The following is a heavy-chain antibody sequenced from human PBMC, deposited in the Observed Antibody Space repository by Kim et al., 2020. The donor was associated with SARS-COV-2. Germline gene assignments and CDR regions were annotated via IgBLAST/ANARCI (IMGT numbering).Heavy chain of an antibody. V-gene: IGHV4-4*07. D-gene: IGHD3-10*01. CDR2: IYTSGST. J-gene: IGHJ5*02. CDR1: GGSISSYY. CDR3: SRELKRYYYGSGSYSNWFDP. Sequence: SETLSLTCTVSGGSISSYYWSWIRQPAGKGLEWIGRIYTSGSTNYNPSLKSRVTMSVDTSKNQFSLTLSSVTAADTAVYYCSRELKRYYYGSGSYSNWFDPWGPGTLVTVHS.